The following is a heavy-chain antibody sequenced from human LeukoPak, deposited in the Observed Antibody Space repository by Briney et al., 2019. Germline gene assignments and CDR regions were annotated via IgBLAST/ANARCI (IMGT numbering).Heavy chain of an antibody. CDR3: AREAPYYYDSSGYYYGAWGSSWSFDY. V-gene: IGHV1-24*01. J-gene: IGHJ4*02. D-gene: IGHD3-22*01. CDR2: FDPEDGET. CDR1: GYTLTELS. Sequence: GASVKVSCKVSGYTLTELSMHWVRQAPGKGLEWMGGFDPEDGETIYAQKSQGRVTMTEDTSTDTAYMELSSLRAEDTAVYYCAREAPYYYDSSGYYYGAWGSSWSFDYWGQGTLVTVSS.